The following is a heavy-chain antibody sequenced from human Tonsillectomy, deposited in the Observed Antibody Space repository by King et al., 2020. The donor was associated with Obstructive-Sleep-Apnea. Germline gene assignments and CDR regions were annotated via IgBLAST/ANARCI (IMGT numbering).Heavy chain of an antibody. J-gene: IGHJ6*02. Sequence: VQLQESGPGLVKPSQTLSLTCTVSGGSISSGGYYWSWIRQHPGKGLEWIGYIYYSGSTYYNPSLQGPVTISVDTSKNQFSLKLSSVTAADTAMYYCARDLGVRGVPYYYYGMDVWGQGTTVTVSS. CDR1: GGSISSGGYY. D-gene: IGHD3-10*01. CDR2: IYYSGST. V-gene: IGHV4-31*01. CDR3: ARDLGVRGVPYYYYGMDV.